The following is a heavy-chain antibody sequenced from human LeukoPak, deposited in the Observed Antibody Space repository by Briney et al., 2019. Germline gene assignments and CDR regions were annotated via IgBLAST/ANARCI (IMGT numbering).Heavy chain of an antibody. CDR1: GGSISSYY. Sequence: SETLSLTCTVSGGSISSYYWSWIRQPPGKGLEWIGYIYYSGSTNYNPSLKSRVTISVDTSKNQFSLKLSSVTAADTAVYYCARHTLASRYYYGMDVWGQGTTVTVSS. V-gene: IGHV4-59*08. CDR3: ARHTLASRYYYGMDV. J-gene: IGHJ6*02. CDR2: IYYSGST.